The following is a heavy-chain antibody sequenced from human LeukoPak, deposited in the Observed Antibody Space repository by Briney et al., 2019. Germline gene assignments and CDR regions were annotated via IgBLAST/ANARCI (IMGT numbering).Heavy chain of an antibody. CDR2: IKPNGTVK. CDR1: GFNFSNYW. CDR3: AGVPPY. D-gene: IGHD2-8*01. J-gene: IGHJ4*02. V-gene: IGHV3-7*01. Sequence: PGGSLRLSCATSGFNFSNYWMTWVRQAPGKGLEWVANIKPNGTVKFYVDSVKGRFTISRDNAKNSLSLQVNSLRAEDTAVYYCAGVPPYWGQGTLVTVSS.